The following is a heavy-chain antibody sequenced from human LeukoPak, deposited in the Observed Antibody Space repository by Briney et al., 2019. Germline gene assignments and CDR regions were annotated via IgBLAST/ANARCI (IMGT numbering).Heavy chain of an antibody. D-gene: IGHD4-17*01. CDR2: MSGSGGST. Sequence: GSLILSCAASGFTFSSYAMSWVRPAPGKGLEWVSSMSGSGGSTYYADSVKGRFTISRDDSKNTLYLQMNSLRAEDTAVYYCARVRYGELDVWGQGTTVTVSS. J-gene: IGHJ6*02. CDR3: ARVRYGELDV. CDR1: GFTFSSYA. V-gene: IGHV3-23*01.